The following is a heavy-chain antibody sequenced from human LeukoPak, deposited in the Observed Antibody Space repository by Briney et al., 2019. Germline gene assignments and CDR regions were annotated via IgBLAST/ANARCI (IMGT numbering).Heavy chain of an antibody. D-gene: IGHD4-17*01. V-gene: IGHV4-4*07. J-gene: IGHJ4*02. CDR2: VYTSGST. Sequence: SETLSPTCTVSGGSISSYYWNWIRQPAGKGLEWIGRVYTSGSTNYNPSLKSRVTMSVDKSKNQFSLKLSSVTAADTAVYYCARGPGDYFDYWGQGTLVTVSS. CDR1: GGSISSYY. CDR3: ARGPGDYFDY.